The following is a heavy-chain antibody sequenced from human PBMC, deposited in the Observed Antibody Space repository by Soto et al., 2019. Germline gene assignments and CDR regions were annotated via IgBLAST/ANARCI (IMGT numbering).Heavy chain of an antibody. J-gene: IGHJ5*02. D-gene: IGHD6-6*01. CDR2: ISSSNSYI. CDR1: GFTFSSYS. CDR3: AKDKGQLVEGWFDP. V-gene: IGHV3-21*04. Sequence: EVQLVESGGGLVKPGGSLRLSCAASGFTFSSYSMNWVRQAPGKGLEWVSSISSSNSYIYYADSVKGRFTISRDNSKNTLYLQRNSLRAEDTAVYYCAKDKGQLVEGWFDPWGQGTLVTVSS.